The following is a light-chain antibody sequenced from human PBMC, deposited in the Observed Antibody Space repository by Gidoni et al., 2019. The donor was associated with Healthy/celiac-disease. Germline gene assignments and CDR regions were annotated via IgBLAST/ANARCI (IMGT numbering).Light chain of an antibody. V-gene: IGKV1-33*01. J-gene: IGKJ2*01. CDR3: QQYDNRPYT. CDR1: QDISNY. Sequence: DTQMTQSPSSLSASVGDRVTITCQASQDISNYLNWYQQKPGKAPKLLIYDASNLETGVPSRFSGSGSGTDFTFTISSLQPEDIATYYCQQYDNRPYTFGQGTKLEIK. CDR2: DAS.